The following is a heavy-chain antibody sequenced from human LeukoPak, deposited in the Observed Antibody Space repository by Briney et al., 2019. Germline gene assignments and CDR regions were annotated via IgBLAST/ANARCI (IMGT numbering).Heavy chain of an antibody. J-gene: IGHJ5*02. CDR1: GGTFSSYG. V-gene: IGHV1-18*01. D-gene: IGHD2-2*01. CDR3: ARDPSVVPAAMKGNWFDP. CDR2: ISAYNGNT. Sequence: GASVKVSCKASGGTFSSYGISWVRQAPGQGLEWMGWISAYNGNTNYAQKLQGRVTMTTDTSTSTAYMELRSLRSDDTAVYYCARDPSVVPAAMKGNWFDPWGQGTLVTVSS.